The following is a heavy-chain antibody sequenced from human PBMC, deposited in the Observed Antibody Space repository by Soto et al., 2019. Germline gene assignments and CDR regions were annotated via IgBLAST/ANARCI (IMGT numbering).Heavy chain of an antibody. D-gene: IGHD3-10*01. V-gene: IGHV3-33*01. J-gene: IGHJ5*02. CDR1: GFTFSSYG. CDR3: ARVTMVRGLTWFDP. CDR2: IWYDGSNK. Sequence: ESGGGVVQPGRSLRLSCAASGFTFSSYGMHWVRQAPGKGLEWAAVIWYDGSNKYYADSVKGRFTISRDNAKNTLYLQMNSLRAEDTAVYYCARVTMVRGLTWFDPWGQGTLVTVSS.